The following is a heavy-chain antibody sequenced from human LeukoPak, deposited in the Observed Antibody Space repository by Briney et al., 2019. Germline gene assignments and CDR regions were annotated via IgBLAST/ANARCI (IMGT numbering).Heavy chain of an antibody. CDR1: GFTVSSNY. J-gene: IGHJ4*02. CDR3: ARDYYDSSGYYYPFDY. D-gene: IGHD3-22*01. CDR2: IYSGGST. V-gene: IGHV3-53*01. Sequence: GGSLRLSCAASGFTVSSNYMSWVRQAPGKGLEWVSVIYSGGSTYYADSVKGRFTISRDNSKNTLYLQMNSLRAEDTAVYYCARDYYDSSGYYYPFDYWGLGTLVTVSS.